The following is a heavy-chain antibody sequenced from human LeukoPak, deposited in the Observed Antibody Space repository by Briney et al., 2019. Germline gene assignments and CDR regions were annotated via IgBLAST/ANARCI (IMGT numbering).Heavy chain of an antibody. CDR2: ISGSGGST. Sequence: GGSLRLSCAASGFTFSTYAMSWVRQAPGKGLEWVSPISGSGGSTYYADSVKGRFTISRDNSKNTLYLQMNSLRAEDTAVYYCAKARQWELLDFDYWGQGTLVTVSS. CDR1: GFTFSTYA. CDR3: AKARQWELLDFDY. D-gene: IGHD1-26*01. V-gene: IGHV3-23*01. J-gene: IGHJ4*02.